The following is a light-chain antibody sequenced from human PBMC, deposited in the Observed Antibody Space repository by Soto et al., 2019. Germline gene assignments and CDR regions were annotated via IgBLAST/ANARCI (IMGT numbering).Light chain of an antibody. CDR2: AAS. CDR1: QSVSSD. CDR3: QQYRSWPRT. Sequence: EIVMTQSPATLSVSPGERATVSCRASQSVSSDLAWYQQKPGQTPSLLIYAASTRATGIAARFSGSGSGTEFTLTISSLQSEDFAVYYCQQYRSWPRTFGQGTKVGI. V-gene: IGKV3-15*01. J-gene: IGKJ1*01.